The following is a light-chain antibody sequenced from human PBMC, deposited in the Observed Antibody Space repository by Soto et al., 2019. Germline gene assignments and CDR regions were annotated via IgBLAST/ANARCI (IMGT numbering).Light chain of an antibody. J-gene: IGLJ3*02. CDR1: SGYVGTYSL. V-gene: IGLV2-14*02. CDR3: SSYTSSSTPPNWV. CDR2: EVS. Sequence: QSALAQPASVSGSPGQSITISCTGASGYVGTYSLVSWYQQHPGKAPKVVIYEVSKRPSGVSNRFSGSKSGNTASLTISGLQAEDEADYYCSSYTSSSTPPNWVIGGGTKLTVL.